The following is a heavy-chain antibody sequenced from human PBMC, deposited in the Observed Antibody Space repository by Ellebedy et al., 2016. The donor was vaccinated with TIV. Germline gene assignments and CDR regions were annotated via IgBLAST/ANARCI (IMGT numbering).Heavy chain of an antibody. CDR1: GFTFSDYY. V-gene: IGHV3-11*01. Sequence: GESLKISCAASGFTFSDYYMSWLRQAPGKGLEWVSYISSSGRTIYYADSVRGRFTISRDNAESSLYLQMNSLRVEDTAVYYCARVGVPAAISLDYWGQGTLVTVSS. D-gene: IGHD2-2*01. CDR3: ARVGVPAAISLDY. CDR2: ISSSGRTI. J-gene: IGHJ4*02.